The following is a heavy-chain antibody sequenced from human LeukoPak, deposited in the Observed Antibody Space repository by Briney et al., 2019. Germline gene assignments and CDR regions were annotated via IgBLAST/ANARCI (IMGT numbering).Heavy chain of an antibody. J-gene: IGHJ4*02. CDR2: INHSGST. Sequence: SETLSLTCAVYGGSFSGYYWSWIRQPPGKGLEWIGEINHSGSTNYNPSLKSRVTISVDTSKNQFSLKLSSVTAADTAVYYCARGNSLSYDSSGYLYYLDYWGQGTLVTVSS. CDR3: ARGNSLSYDSSGYLYYLDY. CDR1: GGSFSGYY. D-gene: IGHD3-22*01. V-gene: IGHV4-34*01.